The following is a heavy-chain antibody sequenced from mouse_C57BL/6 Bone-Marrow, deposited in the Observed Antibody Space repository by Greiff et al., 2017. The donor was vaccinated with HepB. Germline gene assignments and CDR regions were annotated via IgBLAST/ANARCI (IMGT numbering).Heavy chain of an antibody. D-gene: IGHD1-1*01. CDR2: ISSGGSTI. CDR1: GFTFSDYG. V-gene: IGHV5-17*01. Sequence: EVQVVESGGGLVKPGGSLKLSCAASGFTFSDYGMHWVRQAPEKGLEWVAYISSGGSTIYYADTVKGRFTISRDNAKNTLFLQMTSLRSEDTAMYYCARQGLLGFWGQGTTLTVSS. CDR3: ARQGLLGF. J-gene: IGHJ2*01.